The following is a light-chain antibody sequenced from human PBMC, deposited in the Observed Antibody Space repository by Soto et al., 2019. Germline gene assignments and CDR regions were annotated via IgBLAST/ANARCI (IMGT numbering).Light chain of an antibody. J-gene: IGLJ2*01. Sequence: QSALTQPASVSGSPGQSITISCTGTISDVGSYNLVSWYQQHPGKAPKLMIYEGSKRPSGVSNRFSGSKSGNTASLTISGLQAEDEADYYCCSYAGSRGLVFGGGTKLTVL. V-gene: IGLV2-23*01. CDR3: CSYAGSRGLV. CDR1: ISDVGSYNL. CDR2: EGS.